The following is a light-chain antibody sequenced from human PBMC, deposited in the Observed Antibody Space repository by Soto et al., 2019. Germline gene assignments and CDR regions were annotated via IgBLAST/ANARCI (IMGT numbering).Light chain of an antibody. Sequence: DIQMTQSPSSLSASVGDRVTITCRASQGISNSLAWYQQKPGKVPKLLIYAASTLQSGVPSRFSCSGSGTDFTLTLTSLQPEDVATYYCQKDNSGPPGAAFGPGTKVDIK. CDR3: QKDNSGPPGAA. CDR2: AAS. J-gene: IGKJ1*01. CDR1: QGISNS. V-gene: IGKV1-27*01.